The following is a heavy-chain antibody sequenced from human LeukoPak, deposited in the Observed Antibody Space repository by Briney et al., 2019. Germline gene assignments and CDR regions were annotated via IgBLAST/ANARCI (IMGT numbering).Heavy chain of an antibody. J-gene: IGHJ6*02. V-gene: IGHV3-30-3*01. CDR1: GFTFSSYA. CDR3: ARELIPGSDYYYGMDV. CDR2: ISYDGSNK. Sequence: GRSLRLSCAASGFTFSSYAMHWVRQAPGKGLEWVAVISYDGSNKYYADSVKGRFTISRDNSKNTLYLQMNSLRAEDTAVYYCARELIPGSDYYYGMDVWGQGTTVTVSS.